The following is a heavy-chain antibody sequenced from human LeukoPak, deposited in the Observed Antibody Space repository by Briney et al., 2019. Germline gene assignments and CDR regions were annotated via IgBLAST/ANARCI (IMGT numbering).Heavy chain of an antibody. CDR3: ANVNYGLMGY. D-gene: IGHD1-7*01. CDR2: ISGSGGST. Sequence: GGSLRLSCAASAFTFSSCDMSWVRQAPGKGLEWVSAISGSGGSTYYADSVKGRFTISRDNSKNTLYLQMNSLRAEDTAVYYCANVNYGLMGYWGQGTLVTVSS. J-gene: IGHJ4*02. CDR1: AFTFSSCD. V-gene: IGHV3-23*01.